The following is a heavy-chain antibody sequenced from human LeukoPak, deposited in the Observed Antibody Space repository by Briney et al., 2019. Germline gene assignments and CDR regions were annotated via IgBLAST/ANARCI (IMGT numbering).Heavy chain of an antibody. CDR1: GFTFSSYG. J-gene: IGHJ4*02. CDR3: AKDASDLVAATAIDS. Sequence: PGGSLRLSCAASGFTFSSYGMHWVRQAPGKGLEWVAFIRYDGSNKYYADSVKGRFTISRDNSKNTLYLQMNSLRAEDTAAYYCAKDASDLVAATAIDSWGQGTLVTVSS. V-gene: IGHV3-30*02. CDR2: IRYDGSNK. D-gene: IGHD6-19*01.